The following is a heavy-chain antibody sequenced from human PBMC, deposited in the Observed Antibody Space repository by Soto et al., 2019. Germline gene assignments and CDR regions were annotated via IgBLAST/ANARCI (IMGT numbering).Heavy chain of an antibody. CDR1: GFTFSSYA. J-gene: IGHJ6*02. V-gene: IGHV3-30-3*01. CDR3: ARDQGGDDYGDYVVHYYYGMDV. CDR2: ISYDGSNK. D-gene: IGHD4-17*01. Sequence: QVQLVESGGGVVQPGMSLRLSCAASGFTFSSYAMHWVRHAPGKGLEWVADISYDGSNKYYADSVKGRFTISRDNSKNTLYLQMSSLRAEDTSVYSCARDQGGDDYGDYVVHYYYGMDVWGQGTTVTVSS.